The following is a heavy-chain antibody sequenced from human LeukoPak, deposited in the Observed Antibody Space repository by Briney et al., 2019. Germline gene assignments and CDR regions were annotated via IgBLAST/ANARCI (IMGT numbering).Heavy chain of an antibody. CDR2: INPSGGST. J-gene: IGHJ4*02. CDR3: ARDLVSSPYSTMVDY. Sequence: ASVKVSCKASGYTFTSYYMHWVRQAPGQGLEWMGIINPSGGSTSYAQKFQGRVTMTRDMSTSTVYMELSSLRSEDTAVYYCARDLVSSPYSTMVDYWGQGTLVTVSS. V-gene: IGHV1-46*01. CDR1: GYTFTSYY. D-gene: IGHD3-10*01.